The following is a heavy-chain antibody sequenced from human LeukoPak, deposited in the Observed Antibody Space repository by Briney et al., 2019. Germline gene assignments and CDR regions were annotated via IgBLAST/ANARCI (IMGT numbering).Heavy chain of an antibody. J-gene: IGHJ6*02. CDR1: GFTFSSYG. D-gene: IGHD6-13*01. CDR2: ISSDGSNK. V-gene: IGHV3-30*19. Sequence: GGSLRLSCAASGFTFSSYGMHWVRQAPGEGLEWVALISSDGSNKYYADSVKGRFTISRDNSKNTLYLQMNSPRAEDTAVYYCARGSAAGQPYFYYGMDVWGQGTTVTVSS. CDR3: ARGSAAGQPYFYYGMDV.